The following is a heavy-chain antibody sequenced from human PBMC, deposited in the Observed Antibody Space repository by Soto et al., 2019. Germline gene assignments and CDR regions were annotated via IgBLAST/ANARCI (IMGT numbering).Heavy chain of an antibody. V-gene: IGHV3-48*02. D-gene: IGHD3-10*01. CDR3: ARAVTWGLDV. J-gene: IGHJ6*02. Sequence: EVQLVESGGGLVQPGGSLRLSCAASGFTFSLYSMSWVRQAPGKGLEWVSYISRSSTAIHYADSVKGRFTISRDDATNSMHLQMNSLGDGDTAVYYCARAVTWGLDVWGQGTTVSISS. CDR2: ISRSSTAI. CDR1: GFTFSLYS.